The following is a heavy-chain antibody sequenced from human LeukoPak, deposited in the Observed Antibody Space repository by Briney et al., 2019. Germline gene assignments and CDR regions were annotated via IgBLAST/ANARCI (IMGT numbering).Heavy chain of an antibody. CDR3: ATYSTGFDI. J-gene: IGHJ3*02. D-gene: IGHD6-19*01. Sequence: SETLSLTCAVYGGSFSDYYWPGIPQPPGKGLEWIGEINHRGSTHYIPSLKSRVTISVDTSKKQFSLKLSSVTAADTAVYYCATYSTGFDIWGQGTVVTVSS. CDR2: INHRGST. CDR1: GGSFSDYY. V-gene: IGHV4-34*01.